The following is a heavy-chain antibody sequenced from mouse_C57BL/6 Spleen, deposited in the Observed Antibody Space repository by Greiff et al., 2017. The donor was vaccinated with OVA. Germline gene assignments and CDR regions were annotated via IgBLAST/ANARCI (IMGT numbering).Heavy chain of an antibody. CDR3: GNYYSSDENC. CDR2: IYPGSGST. D-gene: IGHD2-5*01. Sequence: QVQLQQPGAELVKPGASVKMSCKASGYTFTSYWITWVKQRPGQGLEWIGDIYPGSGSTNYNEKFKSKATLTVDTSSSTAYMQLSSLTSEDSAVYCCGNYYSSDENCWGPSTTLTVSS. V-gene: IGHV1-55*01. CDR1: GYTFTSYW. J-gene: IGHJ2*01.